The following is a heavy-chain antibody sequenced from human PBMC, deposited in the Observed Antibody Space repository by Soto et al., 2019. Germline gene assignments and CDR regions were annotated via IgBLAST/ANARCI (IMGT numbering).Heavy chain of an antibody. Sequence: SETLSLTCNVSGGSVNSGSYYWSWIRQPPGKGLEWIGYIYYTGSANYNPSLKSRVTISVDTSKNQLSLKLSSVTAADTAVYYCARADWNFVVYYYGMDVWGQGTTVT. V-gene: IGHV4-61*01. D-gene: IGHD1-7*01. CDR1: GGSVNSGSYY. J-gene: IGHJ6*02. CDR2: IYYTGSA. CDR3: ARADWNFVVYYYGMDV.